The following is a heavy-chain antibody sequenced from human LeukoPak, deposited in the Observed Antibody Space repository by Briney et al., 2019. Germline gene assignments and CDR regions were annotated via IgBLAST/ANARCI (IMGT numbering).Heavy chain of an antibody. CDR2: IAHQGNNK. CDR1: GFTFSSSA. V-gene: IGHV3-30*02. CDR3: AKDGSWSCTD. D-gene: IGHD2-8*02. Sequence: GGSLRLSCGASGFTFSSSAMHWVRQGPGKGREGVAYIAHQGNNKYYADYVKGRFTIYRGNSKGSLYLQMNSLRADDTAVYYCAKDGSWSCTDWGQGTLVRVSS. J-gene: IGHJ4*02.